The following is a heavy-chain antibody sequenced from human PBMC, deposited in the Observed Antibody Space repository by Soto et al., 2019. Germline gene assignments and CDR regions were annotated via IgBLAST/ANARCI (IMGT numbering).Heavy chain of an antibody. Sequence: QVQLVQSGAEVKKPGSSVKVSCKASGGTFSSYAISWVRQAPGQGLEWMGGIIPIFGTANYAQKFQGRVTITADEATSTAYMELGSLRSEDTAVYYCATYGDYPLFDYWGQGTLVTVSS. D-gene: IGHD4-17*01. CDR3: ATYGDYPLFDY. V-gene: IGHV1-69*12. CDR2: IIPIFGTA. CDR1: GGTFSSYA. J-gene: IGHJ4*02.